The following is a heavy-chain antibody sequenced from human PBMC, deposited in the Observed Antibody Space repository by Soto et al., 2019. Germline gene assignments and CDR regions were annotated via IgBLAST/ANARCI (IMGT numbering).Heavy chain of an antibody. CDR1: GGSFSGYY. CDR2: INHSGST. D-gene: IGHD4-17*01. J-gene: IGHJ4*02. Sequence: SETLSLTCAVYGGSFSGYYWSWIRQPPGKGLEWIGEINHSGSTNYNPSLKSRVTISVDTSKNQFSLKLSSVTAADTAVYYCARGSSAATTLYGDLDYWGQGTLVTVSS. V-gene: IGHV4-34*01. CDR3: ARGSSAATTLYGDLDY.